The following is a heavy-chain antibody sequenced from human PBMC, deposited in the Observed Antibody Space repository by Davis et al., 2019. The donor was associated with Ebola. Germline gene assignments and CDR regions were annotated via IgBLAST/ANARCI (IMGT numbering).Heavy chain of an antibody. Sequence: GESLKISCAASGFTFNTYAMRWVLQAPGKGLEWVSTLSGGGTVTYYADSVKGRFTLSRDYSKNTLYLQMNSLRAEDTAVYHCAKAPLSTGRVFFDYWGRGTLVTVSS. CDR3: AKAPLSTGRVFFDY. V-gene: IGHV3-23*01. J-gene: IGHJ4*02. CDR2: LSGGGTVT. CDR1: GFTFNTYA. D-gene: IGHD1-14*01.